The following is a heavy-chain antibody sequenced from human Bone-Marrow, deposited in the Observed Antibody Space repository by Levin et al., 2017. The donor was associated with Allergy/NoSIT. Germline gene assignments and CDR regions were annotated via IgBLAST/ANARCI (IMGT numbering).Heavy chain of an antibody. D-gene: IGHD6-13*01. CDR1: GYTFTGYY. Sequence: GESLKISCKASGYTFTGYYMHWVRQAPGQGLEWMGWINPNSGGTNYAQKFQGRVTMTRDTSISTAYMELSRLRSDDTAVYYCARDPDIAAAGIPRYRWFDPWGQGTLVTVSS. CDR2: INPNSGGT. J-gene: IGHJ5*02. V-gene: IGHV1-2*02. CDR3: ARDPDIAAAGIPRYRWFDP.